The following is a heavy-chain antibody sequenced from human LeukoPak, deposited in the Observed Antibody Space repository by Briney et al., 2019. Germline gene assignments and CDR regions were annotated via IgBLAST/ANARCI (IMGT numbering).Heavy chain of an antibody. J-gene: IGHJ5*02. V-gene: IGHV3-48*04. Sequence: QTGGSLRLSCAASGFTFSSYTMNWVRQAPGKGLEWVSYISSSSTTIYYADSVKGRFTISRDNAKNSLYLQMDSLRAEDTAVYYCAKEDSSSWFPGLNWFDPWGQGTLVTVSS. CDR2: ISSSSTTI. D-gene: IGHD6-13*01. CDR3: AKEDSSSWFPGLNWFDP. CDR1: GFTFSSYT.